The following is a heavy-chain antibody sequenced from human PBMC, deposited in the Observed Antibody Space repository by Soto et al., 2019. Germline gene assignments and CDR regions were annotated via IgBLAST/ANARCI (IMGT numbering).Heavy chain of an antibody. CDR2: TYYRSKWYN. CDR3: ARVKGSGSLPQDNHYGMDV. V-gene: IGHV6-1*01. D-gene: IGHD2-15*01. Sequence: SQTLSLTCAISGDSVSSNSAAWNWIRQSPSRGLEWLGRTYYRSKWYNDYAVSVKSRITINPDTSKNQFSLQLNSVTPEDTAVYSCARVKGSGSLPQDNHYGMDVWGQGTTVTVSS. J-gene: IGHJ6*02. CDR1: GDSVSSNSAA.